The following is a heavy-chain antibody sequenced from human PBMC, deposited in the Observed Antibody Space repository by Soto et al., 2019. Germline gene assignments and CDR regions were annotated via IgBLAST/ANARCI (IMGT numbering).Heavy chain of an antibody. CDR1: GGAISSYY. CDR2: IYTSGST. Sequence: AETLSLTCTASGGAISSYYWSWIRQPAGKGLEWIWRIYTSGSTNYNPSLKSRVTMSVDTSKNQFSMKLSSVTAADTAVYYCARAPISYDYGDSLDYWGQGTLVTVSS. CDR3: ARAPISYDYGDSLDY. D-gene: IGHD4-17*01. V-gene: IGHV4-4*07. J-gene: IGHJ4*02.